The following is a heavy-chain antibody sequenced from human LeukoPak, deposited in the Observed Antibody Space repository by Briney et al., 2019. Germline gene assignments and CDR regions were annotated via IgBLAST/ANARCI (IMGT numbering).Heavy chain of an antibody. CDR2: ISSSSTTI. V-gene: IGHV3-48*01. D-gene: IGHD5-18*01. Sequence: GGSLRLSCATSRFTFSSYTMNWVRQAPGKGLEWVSYISSSSTTIYYADSVKGRFTISRDNAKNSPYLQMNSLRVEDTAVYYCARGPSVGYTYGWYFDLWGRGTLVTVSS. CDR3: ARGPSVGYTYGWYFDL. CDR1: RFTFSSYT. J-gene: IGHJ2*01.